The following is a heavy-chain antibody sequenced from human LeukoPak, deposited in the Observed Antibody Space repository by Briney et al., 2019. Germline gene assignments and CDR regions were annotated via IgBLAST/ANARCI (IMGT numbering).Heavy chain of an antibody. CDR1: GGSISSSSYY. J-gene: IGHJ3*02. CDR2: IYYSGST. CDR3: ARVLEYSYGSDAFDI. D-gene: IGHD5-18*01. Sequence: SETLSLTCTVSGGSISSSSYYWGWIRQPPGKGLEWIGSIYYSGSTNYNPSLKSRVTISVDTSKNQFSLKLSSVTAADTAVYYCARVLEYSYGSDAFDIWGQGTMVTVSS. V-gene: IGHV4-39*07.